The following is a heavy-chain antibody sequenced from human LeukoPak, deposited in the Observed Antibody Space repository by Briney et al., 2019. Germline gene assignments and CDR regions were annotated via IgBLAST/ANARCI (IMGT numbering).Heavy chain of an antibody. J-gene: IGHJ6*02. Sequence: GGSLRLSCAASGFTFSSYAISWVRQAPGKGLEWVSAISGSGGSTYYADSVKGRFTISRDNSKNPLYLQMNSLRAEDTAVYYCAKGQVPAAPYYYYGMDVWGQGTTVTVSS. CDR3: AKGQVPAAPYYYYGMDV. CDR2: ISGSGGST. CDR1: GFTFSSYA. V-gene: IGHV3-23*01. D-gene: IGHD2-2*01.